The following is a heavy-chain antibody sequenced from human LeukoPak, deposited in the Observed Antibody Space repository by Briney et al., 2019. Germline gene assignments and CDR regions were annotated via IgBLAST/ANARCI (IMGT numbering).Heavy chain of an antibody. CDR3: AKGGGYEAQYYYYYLDV. V-gene: IGHV3-30*02. CDR1: GFTFNSYG. J-gene: IGHJ6*03. CDR2: IRYDGSNK. D-gene: IGHD5-12*01. Sequence: GVSLTLSCAASGFTFNSYGMIWLRQAPGKGLEWVAFIRYDGSNKYYADSVKGRFTISRDNSKNTLYLQMKSLRAEDTAVYYCAKGGGYEAQYYYYYLDVWGKGTTVTISS.